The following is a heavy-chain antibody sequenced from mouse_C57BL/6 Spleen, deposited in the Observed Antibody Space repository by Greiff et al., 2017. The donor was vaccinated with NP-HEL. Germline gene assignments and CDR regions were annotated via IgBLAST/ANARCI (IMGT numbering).Heavy chain of an antibody. J-gene: IGHJ4*01. D-gene: IGHD1-1*01. CDR3: ARHGLYYGSSYEDYAMDY. CDR1: GFTFSSYG. CDR2: ISSGGSYT. V-gene: IGHV5-6*01. Sequence: DVHLVESGGDLVKPGGSLKLSCAASGFTFSSYGMSWVRQTPDKRLEWVATISSGGSYTYYPASVKGRFTISRDNAKNTLYLQMSSLKSEDTAMYYCARHGLYYGSSYEDYAMDYWGQGTSVTVSS.